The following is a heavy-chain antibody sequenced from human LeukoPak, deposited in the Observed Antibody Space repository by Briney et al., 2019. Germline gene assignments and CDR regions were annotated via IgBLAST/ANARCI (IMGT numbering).Heavy chain of an antibody. Sequence: GGSLRLSCAASGFTFSSYAMSWVRQAPGKGLEWVSAISGSGGSTYYADSVKGRFTISRDNSKNTLYLQMNSLRAEDTAVYFCARDRGSGTYSSFYYYFYMDVWGKGTTVTVSS. J-gene: IGHJ6*03. CDR1: GFTFSSYA. D-gene: IGHD3-10*01. CDR3: ARDRGSGTYSSFYYYFYMDV. V-gene: IGHV3-23*01. CDR2: ISGSGGST.